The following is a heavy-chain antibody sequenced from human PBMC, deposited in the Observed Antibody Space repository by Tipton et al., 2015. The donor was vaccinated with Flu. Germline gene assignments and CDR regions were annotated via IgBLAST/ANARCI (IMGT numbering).Heavy chain of an antibody. V-gene: IGHV1-2*02. D-gene: IGHD6-13*01. CDR1: GYTLTGYY. Sequence: QSGAEVKKPGASVKVSCKASGYTLTGYYMHWVRQAPGQGLEWMGWINPNSGGTNSAQTFQGRVTMTRDTSINTAYMEMTSLTSDDTALYYCATVKPTGYLGTAAGWFDTWGQGTLVSVSS. CDR2: INPNSGGT. CDR3: ATVKPTGYLGTAAGWFDT. J-gene: IGHJ5*02.